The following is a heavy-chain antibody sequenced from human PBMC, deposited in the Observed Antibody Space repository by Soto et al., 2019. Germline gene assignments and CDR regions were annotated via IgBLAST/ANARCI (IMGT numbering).Heavy chain of an antibody. V-gene: IGHV1-3*01. D-gene: IGHD1-1*01. CDR1: GYTFTSYA. CDR2: INAGNGDT. CDR3: ARDPWSGTGYYYMDV. Sequence: ASVKVSCKASGYTFTSYAMHWVRQAPGQRLEWMGWINAGNGDTKYSQKFQGRVTIIRDTYATTAYMELSSLRSEDTAVYYCARDPWSGTGYYYMDVWGKGTTVTVSS. J-gene: IGHJ6*03.